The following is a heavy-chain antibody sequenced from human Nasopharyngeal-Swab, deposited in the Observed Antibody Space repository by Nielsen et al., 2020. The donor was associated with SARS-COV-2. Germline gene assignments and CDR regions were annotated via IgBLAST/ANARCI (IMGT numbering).Heavy chain of an antibody. Sequence: GSLKVFWKGSGYRFNNYLIGWGRPKPRKGLEWMGIIYPGDSDTRYSPSFQGQVTMSADKSISTAYLQWSSLKASDTAMYYCARLDRYGEYFQHWGQGTLVTVSS. D-gene: IGHD5-18*01. CDR3: ARLDRYGEYFQH. J-gene: IGHJ1*01. CDR1: GYRFNNYL. V-gene: IGHV5-51*01. CDR2: IYPGDSDT.